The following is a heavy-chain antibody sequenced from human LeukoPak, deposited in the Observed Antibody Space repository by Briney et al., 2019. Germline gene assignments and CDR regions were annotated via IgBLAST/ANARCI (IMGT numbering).Heavy chain of an antibody. Sequence: NPSETLSLTCTVSGGSISSYHWSWIRQPPGKGLEWIGYIYYSGSTNYNPSLKSRVTISVDTSKNQFSLKLSSVTAADTAVYYCARHLSTIAAAEYWGQGTLDTVSS. D-gene: IGHD6-13*01. CDR3: ARHLSTIAAAEY. CDR1: GGSISSYH. V-gene: IGHV4-59*08. CDR2: IYYSGST. J-gene: IGHJ4*02.